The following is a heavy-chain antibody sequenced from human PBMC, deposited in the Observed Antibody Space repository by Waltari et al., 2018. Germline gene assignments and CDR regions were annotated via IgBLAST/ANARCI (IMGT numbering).Heavy chain of an antibody. J-gene: IGHJ6*02. CDR2: INHSGST. Sequence: QVQLQQWGAGLLKPSETLSLTCPVYGGSFSGYYLTWIPHPPWKRLDWIGEINHSGSTNYNPSLKSRVTISVDTSKNQFSLKLSAVTAADTAVYYCARGGYSYGPNYYYGMDVWGQGTTVTVSS. V-gene: IGHV4-34*01. D-gene: IGHD5-18*01. CDR1: GGSFSGYY. CDR3: ARGGYSYGPNYYYGMDV.